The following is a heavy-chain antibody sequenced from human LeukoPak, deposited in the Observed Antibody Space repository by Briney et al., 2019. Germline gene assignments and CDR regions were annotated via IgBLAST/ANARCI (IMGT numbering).Heavy chain of an antibody. D-gene: IGHD3-10*01. CDR1: GFTFSSYG. Sequence: GGSLRLSCAASGFTFSSYGMHWVRQAPGKGLEWVAVISYDGSNKYYADSVKGRFTISRDNSKNTLYLQMNSLRPEDTAVYYCAKDSYYGSGSYFYLGYWGQGTLVTVSS. CDR2: ISYDGSNK. CDR3: AKDSYYGSGSYFYLGY. V-gene: IGHV3-30*18. J-gene: IGHJ4*02.